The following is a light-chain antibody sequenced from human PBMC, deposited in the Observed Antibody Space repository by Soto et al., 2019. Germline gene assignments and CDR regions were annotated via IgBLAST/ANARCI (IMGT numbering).Light chain of an antibody. CDR2: EVS. CDR3: SSYTSSSTLV. J-gene: IGLJ2*01. V-gene: IGLV2-14*01. CDR1: SSDVGDFDC. Sequence: QSALTQPASVSGSPGQSITTSCTGTSSDVGDFDCVSWYQQHPGKAPKLMIYEVSDRPSGVSNRFSGSKSGDTASLTISGLQAEDEADYYCSSYTSSSTLVFGGGTKVTVL.